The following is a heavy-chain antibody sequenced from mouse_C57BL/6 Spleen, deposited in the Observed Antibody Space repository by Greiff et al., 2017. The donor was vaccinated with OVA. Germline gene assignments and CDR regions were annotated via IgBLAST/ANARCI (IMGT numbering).Heavy chain of an antibody. V-gene: IGHV1-69*01. CDR3: AIRDSAGDSYAMDY. Sequence: QVQLQQPGAELVMPGASVKLSCKASGYTFTSYWMHWVKQRPGQGLEWIGEIDPSDSYTNYNQKFKGKSTLTVDKSSSTAYMQLSSLTSEDSAVYYCAIRDSAGDSYAMDYWGQGTSVTVSS. CDR1: GYTFTSYW. J-gene: IGHJ4*01. CDR2: IDPSDSYT. D-gene: IGHD3-2*02.